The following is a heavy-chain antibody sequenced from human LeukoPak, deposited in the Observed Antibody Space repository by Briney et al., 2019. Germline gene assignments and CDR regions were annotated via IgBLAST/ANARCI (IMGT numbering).Heavy chain of an antibody. CDR2: ISGSGGST. J-gene: IGHJ6*03. Sequence: PGGSLRLSCAASGFTFSSYAMSWVRQAPGKGLEWVSAISGSGGSTYYADSVKGRFTISRDNSKNTLYLQMNSLRAEDTAVYYCARDSPKYCSSTSFALVCYYYYYMDVWGKGTTVTVSS. CDR3: ARDSPKYCSSTSFALVCYYYYYMDV. V-gene: IGHV3-23*01. D-gene: IGHD2-2*01. CDR1: GFTFSSYA.